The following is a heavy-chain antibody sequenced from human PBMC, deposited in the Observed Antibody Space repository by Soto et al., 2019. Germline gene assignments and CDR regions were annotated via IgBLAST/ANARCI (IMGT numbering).Heavy chain of an antibody. J-gene: IGHJ5*02. CDR3: ARAGRPYDDFWGGYSSYNWFDP. D-gene: IGHD3-3*01. CDR1: GYTFTSYD. Sequence: GASVKVSCKASGYTFTSYDINWVRQDTGQGLEWMGWMNPNSGNTGYAQKFQGRVTMTRNTSISTAYMELSSLRSEDTAVYYCARAGRPYDDFWGGYSSYNWFDPWGQGTLVTVSS. CDR2: MNPNSGNT. V-gene: IGHV1-8*01.